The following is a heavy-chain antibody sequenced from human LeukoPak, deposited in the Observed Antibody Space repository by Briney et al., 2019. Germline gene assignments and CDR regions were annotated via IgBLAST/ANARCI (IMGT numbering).Heavy chain of an antibody. CDR1: GLSISDNY. CDR3: ARDRGYAIDV. D-gene: IGHD1-1*01. V-gene: IGHV3-53*01. CDR2: IHSGGNI. Sequence: GGSLRLSCAASGLSISDNYMSWVRQAPGKGLEWVSIIHSGGNIYYADSVKGRFTISRDNSKNTLYLQMNSLRAEDTAVYYCARDRGYAIDVWGQGTTVTVSS. J-gene: IGHJ6*02.